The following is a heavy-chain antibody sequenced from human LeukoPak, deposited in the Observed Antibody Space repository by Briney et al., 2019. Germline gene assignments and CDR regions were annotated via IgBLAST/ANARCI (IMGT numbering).Heavy chain of an antibody. CDR2: FDPEDGET. V-gene: IGHV1-24*01. J-gene: IGHJ3*02. CDR1: GYTLTELS. D-gene: IGHD6-13*01. CDR3: AREYSSSWFDAFDI. Sequence: ASVEVSCKVSGYTLTELSMHWVRQAPGKGLEWMGGFDPEDGETIYAQKFQGRVTMTEDTSTDTAYMELSSLRSEDTAVYYCAREYSSSWFDAFDIWGQGTMVTVSS.